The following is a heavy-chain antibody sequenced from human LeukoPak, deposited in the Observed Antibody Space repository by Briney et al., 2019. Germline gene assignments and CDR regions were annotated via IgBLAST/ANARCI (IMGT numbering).Heavy chain of an antibody. J-gene: IGHJ4*02. D-gene: IGHD3-22*01. CDR2: IKSKTDGGTS. V-gene: IGHV3-15*01. CDR3: IKARNYYDSSGYYYVDY. Sequence: PGGSLRLSCAASGFTFSNAWMTWVRQAPGKGLEWVGHIKSKTDGGTSDYAAPVKGIFTSSSDDSRDTLYLQMNSLKTEDTAVYYCIKARNYYDSSGYYYVDYWGQGTLVTVSS. CDR1: GFTFSNAW.